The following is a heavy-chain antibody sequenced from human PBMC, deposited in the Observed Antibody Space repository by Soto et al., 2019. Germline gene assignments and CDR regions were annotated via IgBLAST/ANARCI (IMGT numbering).Heavy chain of an antibody. CDR3: AKEHHYSSSWSEFDY. CDR2: ISGSGIST. V-gene: IGHV3-23*01. Sequence: EVQLLESGGGLVQPGGSLRVSCAASGFTFSSYAMSWVRQAPGKGLEWVSAISGSGISTYYADSVKGRFTISRDNSRNTLYLQMNSLRAEDTAVYYCAKEHHYSSSWSEFDYWGQGTLVTVSS. CDR1: GFTFSSYA. J-gene: IGHJ4*02. D-gene: IGHD6-13*01.